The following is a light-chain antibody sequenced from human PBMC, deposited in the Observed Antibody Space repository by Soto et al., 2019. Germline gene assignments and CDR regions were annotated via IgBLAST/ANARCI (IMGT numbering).Light chain of an antibody. V-gene: IGKV1-5*03. CDR2: KAC. Sequence: DIQMTQSPSTLSASVGDRVTITCRASQTINSWLAWYQRKPGKAPTLLIYKACSLQSGVPSRFSGSGSGTEFTLTISNLQPDDFATYYCQQYNHWYTFGQGTKLEIK. J-gene: IGKJ2*01. CDR3: QQYNHWYT. CDR1: QTINSW.